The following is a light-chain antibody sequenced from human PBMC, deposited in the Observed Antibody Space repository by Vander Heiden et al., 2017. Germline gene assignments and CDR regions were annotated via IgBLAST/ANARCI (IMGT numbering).Light chain of an antibody. CDR2: AAS. CDR1: QGISSY. Sequence: AIRITQSPSSLSASTGDRVTITCRASQGISSYLAWYQQKPGKAPKLLIYAASTLQSGVPSRFSGSGSGTDFTLTISCLQSEDIATYYCQQDDSSPATFGQGTKMEIK. CDR3: QQDDSSPAT. V-gene: IGKV1-8*01. J-gene: IGKJ2*01.